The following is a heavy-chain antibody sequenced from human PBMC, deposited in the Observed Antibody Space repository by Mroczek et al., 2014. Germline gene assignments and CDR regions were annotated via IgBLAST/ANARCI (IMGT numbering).Heavy chain of an antibody. CDR1: GGSISSGGYY. J-gene: IGHJ2*01. CDR2: IYYSGST. V-gene: IGHV4-31*03. Sequence: QVQLQESGPGLVKPSQTLSLTCTVSGGSISSGGYYWSWIRQHPGKGLEWIGYIYYSGSTYYNPSLKSRVTISVDTSKNQFSLKLSSVTAADTAVYYCATSIVVVPAADLMYFDLWAWHPGHCLL. D-gene: IGHD2-2*01. CDR3: ATSIVVVPAADLMYFDL.